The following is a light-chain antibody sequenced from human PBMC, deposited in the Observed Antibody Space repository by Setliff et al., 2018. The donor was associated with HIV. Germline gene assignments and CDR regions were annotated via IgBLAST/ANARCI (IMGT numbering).Light chain of an antibody. V-gene: IGKV1-39*01. J-gene: IGKJ2*01. Sequence: DIQMTQSPSSLSASIGDRITIDCRAGQDIGTMLNWYQQKPGRAPRLLIYAAAILESGVPSRFSGRGSRTDFSLTISGLQDEDFATYYCQQSSTTPVTFGQGTK. CDR3: QQSSTTPVT. CDR1: QDIGTM. CDR2: AAA.